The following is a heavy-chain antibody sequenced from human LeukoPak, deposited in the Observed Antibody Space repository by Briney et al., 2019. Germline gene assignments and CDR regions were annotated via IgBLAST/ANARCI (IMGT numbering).Heavy chain of an antibody. D-gene: IGHD6-6*01. J-gene: IGHJ4*02. CDR2: IIPIFGTA. Sequence: GASVKVSCKASGGSFSSSTLSWVRQAPGQGLEWMGGIIPIFGTASYAQKFQGRVTITADESTSTAYMELSSLRSEDTAVYYCARGGGGYSSSFDYWGQGTLVTVSS. CDR1: GGSFSSST. V-gene: IGHV1-69*13. CDR3: ARGGGGYSSSFDY.